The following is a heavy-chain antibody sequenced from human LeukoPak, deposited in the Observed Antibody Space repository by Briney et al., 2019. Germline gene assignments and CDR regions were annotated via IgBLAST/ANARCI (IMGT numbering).Heavy chain of an antibody. CDR2: ISGNSGNT. CDR3: ARGDSGYDFAPFDY. D-gene: IGHD5-12*01. J-gene: IGHJ4*02. CDR1: DYTFTRYG. Sequence: ASVKVSCKASDYTFTRYGIIWVRQAPGQGLEWMGWISGNSGNTNYAQRLQGRVTMTTDTSTSTAYMELWSLRSDDTAVYYCARGDSGYDFAPFDYWGQGTLVTVSS. V-gene: IGHV1-18*01.